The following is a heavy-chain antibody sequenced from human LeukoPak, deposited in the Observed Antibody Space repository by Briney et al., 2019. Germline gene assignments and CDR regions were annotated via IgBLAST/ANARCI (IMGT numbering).Heavy chain of an antibody. CDR1: GGSISSYY. V-gene: IGHV4-59*01. CDR3: ARWAGYYYYVDV. CDR2: IYYSGST. Sequence: SETLFLTCTVSGGSISSYYWSWIRQPPGKGLEWIGYIYYSGSTNYNPSLKSRVTISVDTSKNQFSLKLSSVTAADTAVYYCARWAGYYYYVDVWGKGTTVTVSS. J-gene: IGHJ6*03.